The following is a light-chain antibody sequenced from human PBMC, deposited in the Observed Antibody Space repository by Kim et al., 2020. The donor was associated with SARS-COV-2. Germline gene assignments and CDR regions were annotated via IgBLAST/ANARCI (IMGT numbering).Light chain of an antibody. J-gene: IGLJ3*02. V-gene: IGLV2-14*03. CDR3: SSYTSSTTWV. CDR2: DVT. Sequence: GQSITISCTGTSSEMGSYNYVSWYQQHPDKAPKLMIYDVTNRPSGVSNRFSGSKSGDTASLTISGLQAEDEADYYCSSYTSSTTWVFGGGTQLTVL. CDR1: SSEMGSYNY.